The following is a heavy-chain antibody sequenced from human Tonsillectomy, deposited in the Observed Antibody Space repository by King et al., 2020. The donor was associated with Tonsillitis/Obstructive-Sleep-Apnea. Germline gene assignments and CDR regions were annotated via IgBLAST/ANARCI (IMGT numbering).Heavy chain of an antibody. CDR3: ARDVHDSSGYYVGVDY. V-gene: IGHV3-30*04. CDR1: GFTFSTYT. CDR2: ISYDEINK. Sequence: QVQLVESGGGVVQPGRSLRLSCAASGFTFSTYTMHWVRQAPGKGLEWLALISYDEINKSYAGSLKGRFTISRDNSKNTLYLQMNSLRAEDTAVYYCARDVHDSSGYYVGVDYWGQGTLVTVSS. J-gene: IGHJ4*02. D-gene: IGHD3-22*01.